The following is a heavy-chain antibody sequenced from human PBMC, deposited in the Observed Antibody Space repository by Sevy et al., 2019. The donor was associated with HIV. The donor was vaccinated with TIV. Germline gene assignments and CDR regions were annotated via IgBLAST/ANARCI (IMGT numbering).Heavy chain of an antibody. Sequence: LSLTCAVYGGSFSGYYWNWIRQPPGKGLEWIGEINHSGSTNYNPPLKSRVTISVDTSKNQFSLRLISVIAADTAVYYCARYRMAGNFDYWGQGTLVTVSS. J-gene: IGHJ4*01. V-gene: IGHV4-34*01. CDR2: INHSGST. CDR1: GGSFSGYY. D-gene: IGHD6-19*01. CDR3: ARYRMAGNFDY.